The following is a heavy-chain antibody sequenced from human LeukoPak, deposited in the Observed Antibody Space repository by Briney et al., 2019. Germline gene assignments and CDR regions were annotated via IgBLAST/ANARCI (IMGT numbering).Heavy chain of an antibody. CDR1: GYSFTSYW. CDR3: ASATVVVVAATGRHDAFDI. V-gene: IGHV5-51*01. J-gene: IGHJ3*02. Sequence: GESLKISCKGSGYSFTSYWIGWVRQMPGKGLGWMGIIYPGDSDTRYSPSFQGQVTISADKSISTAYLQWSSLKASDTAMYYCASATVVVVAATGRHDAFDIWGQGTMVTVSS. D-gene: IGHD2-15*01. CDR2: IYPGDSDT.